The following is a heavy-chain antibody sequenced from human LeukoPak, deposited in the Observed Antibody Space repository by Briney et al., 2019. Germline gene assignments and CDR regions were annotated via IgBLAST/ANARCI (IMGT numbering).Heavy chain of an antibody. V-gene: IGHV4-39*01. CDR1: GGSISSSSYY. CDR2: IYYSGST. J-gene: IGHJ4*02. CDR3: ARHRAARMPYSN. Sequence: SETLSLTCAVYGGSISSSSYYWGWIRQPPGKGLEWIGSIYYSGSTYYNPSLKSRVAISVDTSKNQFSLKLTSVTAADTAVYYCARHRAARMPYSNWGQGTLVTVSS. D-gene: IGHD6-13*01.